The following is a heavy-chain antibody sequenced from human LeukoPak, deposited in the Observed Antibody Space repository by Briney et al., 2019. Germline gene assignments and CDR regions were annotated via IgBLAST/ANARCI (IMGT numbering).Heavy chain of an antibody. CDR1: RYSFTSYC. CDR2: IYPGDSDT. J-gene: IGHJ4*01. Sequence: GESLKISCKGSRYSFTSYCIAWVRQMPGKGLEWMGIIYPGDSDTRHSPSFQGQVTISADKSITTAYLQWSSLKASDTAMYYCARAIDISVVYGAYFDYWGQGTLVTVSS. CDR3: ARAIDISVVYGAYFDY. D-gene: IGHD4/OR15-4a*01. V-gene: IGHV5-51*01.